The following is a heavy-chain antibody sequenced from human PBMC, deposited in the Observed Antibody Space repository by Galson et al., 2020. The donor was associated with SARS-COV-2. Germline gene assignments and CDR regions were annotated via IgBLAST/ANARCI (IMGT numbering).Heavy chain of an antibody. CDR1: GFSISKYD. J-gene: IGHJ3*01. D-gene: IGHD3-10*01. V-gene: IGHV3-48*03. CDR2: ISPSGLLI. Sequence: GGSLRLSCAISGFSISKYDMHWVRQAPGKGLEWISYISPSGLLIYYADALRGRFTISRDNSKNSLSLQMNGLRPEDTAGYYCARARGVTNTPLDAFDVWGHGTLVTVSS. CDR3: ARARGVTNTPLDAFDV.